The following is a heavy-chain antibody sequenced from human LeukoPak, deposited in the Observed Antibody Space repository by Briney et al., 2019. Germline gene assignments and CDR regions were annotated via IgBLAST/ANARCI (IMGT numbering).Heavy chain of an antibody. J-gene: IGHJ4*02. D-gene: IGHD1-26*01. CDR1: GGSITNYY. CDR3: ARQGELAIDY. Sequence: PSETLSLTCSVSGGSITNYYWSWIRQSPGKGLEWIGFIYDTGRTNYNPSLQSRVTMSIDTSKNQFSLKLSSVTAADTAVYYCARQGELAIDYWGQGTLVTVSS. CDR2: IYDTGRT. V-gene: IGHV4-59*08.